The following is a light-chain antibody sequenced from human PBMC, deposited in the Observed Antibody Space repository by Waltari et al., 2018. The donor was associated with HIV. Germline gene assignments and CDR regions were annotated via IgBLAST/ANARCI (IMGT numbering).Light chain of an antibody. Sequence: QSALTQPRSVSGSPGQSVTISCTGSSRDVGPYNYVSWYQQHPGKAPKLIIFDVSRRPSGVPDRFSASKSGTTASLTVSGLQSEDEADYFCCSYAGASTWVFGGGTKLTVL. CDR1: SRDVGPYNY. CDR3: CSYAGASTWV. CDR2: DVS. J-gene: IGLJ3*02. V-gene: IGLV2-11*01.